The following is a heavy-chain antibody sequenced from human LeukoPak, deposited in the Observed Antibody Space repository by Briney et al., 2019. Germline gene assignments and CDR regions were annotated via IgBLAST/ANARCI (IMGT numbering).Heavy chain of an antibody. J-gene: IGHJ4*02. V-gene: IGHV3-23*01. CDR1: GVTFSSYA. Sequence: PGGSLRLSCAASGVTFSSYAMSWVRQAPGKGLEWVSGISPSGGTTYYAASVKGRFTISRDNSKNTLYLQMNSLRAEDTAVYYCARDNPGYSFDYCGQGNRVTVSS. CDR2: ISPSGGTT. CDR3: ARDNPGYSFDY. D-gene: IGHD5-18*01.